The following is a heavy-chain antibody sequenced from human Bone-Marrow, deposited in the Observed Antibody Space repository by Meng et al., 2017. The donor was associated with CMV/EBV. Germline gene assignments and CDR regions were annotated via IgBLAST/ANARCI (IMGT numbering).Heavy chain of an antibody. V-gene: IGHV1-46*01. CDR1: GYTFTSYY. CDR2: INPSGGST. Sequence: ASVKVSCNASGYTFTSYYMHWVRQAPGQGLEWKGIINPSGGSTSYAQKFQGRVTMTRDTSTSTVYMELSSLRSEDTAVYYCARKLAAAGPFDYWGQGTLVTVSS. CDR3: ARKLAAAGPFDY. J-gene: IGHJ4*02. D-gene: IGHD6-13*01.